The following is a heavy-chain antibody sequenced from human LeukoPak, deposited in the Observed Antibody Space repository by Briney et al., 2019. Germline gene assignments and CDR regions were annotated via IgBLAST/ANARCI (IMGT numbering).Heavy chain of an antibody. Sequence: GGSLRLSCAAFGFTFSNYPMNWVRQAPGKGLEWVSNVRPGDSARSYADSVRGRFTTSRDGAKNSLYLQMNSLRDEDTAVYYCATDSHYAFDFWGLGTLVTVSS. CDR3: ATDSHYAFDF. V-gene: IGHV3-48*02. CDR2: VRPGDSAR. J-gene: IGHJ4*02. CDR1: GFTFSNYP. D-gene: IGHD4-17*01.